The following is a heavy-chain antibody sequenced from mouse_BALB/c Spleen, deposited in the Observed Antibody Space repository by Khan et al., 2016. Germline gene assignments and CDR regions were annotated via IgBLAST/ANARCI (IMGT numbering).Heavy chain of an antibody. V-gene: IGHV1-87*01. D-gene: IGHD2-4*01. CDR3: ARGNSYYDYDY. CDR1: GYTFTSYW. Sequence: QVQLKQSGAELARPGASVKLSCKASGYTFTSYWMQWVKQRPGQGLEWIGAFYPGDGDTRYTQKFKGKATLTADKSSSTAYMQLSSLASEDSAVYYWARGNSYYDYDYWGQGTTLTVSS. CDR2: FYPGDGDT. J-gene: IGHJ2*01.